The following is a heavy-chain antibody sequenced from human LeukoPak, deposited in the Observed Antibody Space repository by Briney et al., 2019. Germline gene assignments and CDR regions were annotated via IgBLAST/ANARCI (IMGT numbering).Heavy chain of an antibody. V-gene: IGHV1-2*02. J-gene: IGHJ5*02. D-gene: IGHD2-21*02. CDR2: INPNSGGT. CDR3: ARQLLGERRWFDP. CDR1: GYTFTGYY. Sequence: ASVKVSCKASGYTFTGYYVHWVRQAPGQGLEWMGWINPNSGGTNYAQKFQGRVTMTRDTSISTAYMELSRLRSDDTAVYYCARQLLGERRWFDPWGQGTLVTVSP.